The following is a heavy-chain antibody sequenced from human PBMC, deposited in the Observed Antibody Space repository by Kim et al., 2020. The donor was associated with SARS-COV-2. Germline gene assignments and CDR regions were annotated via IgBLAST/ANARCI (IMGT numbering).Heavy chain of an antibody. CDR3: ALRYCSGGSCYPGAFDI. CDR1: GGSISSGGYY. J-gene: IGHJ3*02. D-gene: IGHD2-15*01. V-gene: IGHV4-31*03. Sequence: SETLSLTCTVSGGSISSGGYYWSWIRQHPGKGLEWIGYIYYSGSTYYNPSLKSRVTISVDTSKNQFSLKLSSVTAADTAVYYCALRYCSGGSCYPGAFDIWGQGTMVTVSS. CDR2: IYYSGST.